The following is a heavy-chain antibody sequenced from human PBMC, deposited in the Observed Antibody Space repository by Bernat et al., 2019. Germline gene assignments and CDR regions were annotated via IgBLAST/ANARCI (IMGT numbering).Heavy chain of an antibody. V-gene: IGHV3-33*05. Sequence: QVQLVESGGGVVQPGRSLRLSCAASGFTFSNYGMHWVRQAPGKGLEWVAVVSYDGSKKYYADSVKGRFTVSRDNSKNTLYLQMNSLRAEDTAVYYCARDERYCTNGVCYTWYFDLWGRDTLMTVSS. D-gene: IGHD2-8*01. CDR1: GFTFSNYG. CDR2: VSYDGSKK. CDR3: ARDERYCTNGVCYTWYFDL. J-gene: IGHJ2*01.